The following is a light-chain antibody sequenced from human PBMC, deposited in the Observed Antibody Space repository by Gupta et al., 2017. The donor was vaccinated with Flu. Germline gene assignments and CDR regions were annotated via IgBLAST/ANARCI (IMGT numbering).Light chain of an antibody. V-gene: IGKV1-39*01. CDR1: QRISRY. Sequence: DIHMTQSPSSLSACVLDRVTITCRASQRISRYLDWYQQKPGKAPKLLIYAASRWQSGVPSRFSGSGYGTDFTLTISSRQPEDFAIYYCQQRHSTPGPFGQGTKVDIK. CDR3: QQRHSTPGP. J-gene: IGKJ2*01. CDR2: AAS.